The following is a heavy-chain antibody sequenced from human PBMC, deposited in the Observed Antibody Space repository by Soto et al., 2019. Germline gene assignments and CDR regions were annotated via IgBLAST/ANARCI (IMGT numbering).Heavy chain of an antibody. Sequence: EXLKISCKSSGYXFTSYWVVWVRHMPGKGLEWMGIIYPGYSDTRYSPSFQCQVTISADKSISTAYLQWSSLKASDTAIYYCARLQYSSGWDPRFPFDYWGQGTLGTVS. V-gene: IGHV5-51*01. CDR3: ARLQYSSGWDPRFPFDY. J-gene: IGHJ4*02. CDR2: IYPGYSDT. CDR1: GYXFTSYW. D-gene: IGHD6-19*01.